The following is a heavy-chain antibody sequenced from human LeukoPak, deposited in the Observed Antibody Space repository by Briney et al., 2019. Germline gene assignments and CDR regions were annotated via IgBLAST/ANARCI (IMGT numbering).Heavy chain of an antibody. CDR2: IYYNGDT. D-gene: IGHD3-22*01. CDR1: GGSISSYY. CDR3: ARHYLAEYFDSSGYIDAFDI. Sequence: SETLSLTCTVSGGSISSYYWSWIRQPPGKGLEWIVHIYYNGDTRYNTSLKSRVTISVYTSKNHLSLNLTSVTAADAAVYYCARHYLAEYFDSSGYIDAFDIWGQGTVVTVSS. V-gene: IGHV4-59*01. J-gene: IGHJ3*02.